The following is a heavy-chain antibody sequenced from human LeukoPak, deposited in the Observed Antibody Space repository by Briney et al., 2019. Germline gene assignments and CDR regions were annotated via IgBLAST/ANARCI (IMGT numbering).Heavy chain of an antibody. Sequence: GGSLRLSCAASGFTFVTYTMNWVRQTPGKGLLWVSRINGDGTSATYAGSVKGRFTISRDNAKNTLYLQMNSLRAEDTAVYYCARVAYCGGDCYSLDYYYMDVWGKGTTVTVSS. CDR2: INGDGTSA. V-gene: IGHV3-74*01. D-gene: IGHD2-21*02. J-gene: IGHJ6*03. CDR3: ARVAYCGGDCYSLDYYYMDV. CDR1: GFTFVTYT.